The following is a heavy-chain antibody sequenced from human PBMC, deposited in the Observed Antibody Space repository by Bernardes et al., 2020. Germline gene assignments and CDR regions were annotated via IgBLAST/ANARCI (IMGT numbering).Heavy chain of an antibody. V-gene: IGHV3-21*01. Sequence: GGSLRLSCAASGFTFSSYSMNWVRQAPGKGLEWVSSISSSSSYIYYADSVKGRFTISRDNAKNSLYLQMNSLRAEDTAVYYCARASVIVVVPAAYYYYGMDVWGKGTTVTVSS. CDR3: ARASVIVVVPAAYYYYGMDV. CDR2: ISSSSSYI. D-gene: IGHD2-2*01. CDR1: GFTFSSYS. J-gene: IGHJ6*04.